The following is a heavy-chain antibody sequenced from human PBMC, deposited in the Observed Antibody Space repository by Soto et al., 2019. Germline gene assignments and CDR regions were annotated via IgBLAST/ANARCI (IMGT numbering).Heavy chain of an antibody. CDR1: GYTFTGYY. J-gene: IGHJ5*02. Sequence: GASVKVSCKASGYTFTGYYMHWVRQAPGQGLEWMGWINPNSGGTNYAQKFQGRVTMTRDTSISTAYMELSRLRSDDTAVYYCARGRIFGVAKNSFDPCGHGTLVTVSS. V-gene: IGHV1-2*02. CDR3: ARGRIFGVAKNSFDP. CDR2: INPNSGGT. D-gene: IGHD3-3*01.